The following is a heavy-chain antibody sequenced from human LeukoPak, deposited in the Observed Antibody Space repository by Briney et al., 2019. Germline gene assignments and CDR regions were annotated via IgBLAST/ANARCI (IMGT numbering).Heavy chain of an antibody. D-gene: IGHD6-13*01. CDR2: IIPIFGTA. V-gene: IGHV1-69*05. Sequence: SVTVSFKASGGTFSSYAISWVRQAPGQGLEWMGGIIPIFGTANYAQKFQGRVTITTDESTSTAYMELSSLRSEDTAVYYCARGAQQLVLENWFDPWGQGTLVTVSS. CDR3: ARGAQQLVLENWFDP. CDR1: GGTFSSYA. J-gene: IGHJ5*02.